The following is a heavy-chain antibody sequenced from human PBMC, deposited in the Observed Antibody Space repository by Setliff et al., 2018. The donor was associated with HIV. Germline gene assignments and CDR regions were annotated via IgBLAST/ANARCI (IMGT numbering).Heavy chain of an antibody. Sequence: GGSLRLSCAAPGLTFEYYAMTWVRQAPGKGLEWVSGISGSGDSTYYAPAVKGRFTISRDNVKNTLYLQMNSLRAEDTAVYYCARDATRGGDMDVWAKGTTVTVSS. CDR3: ARDATRGGDMDV. CDR2: ISGSGDST. D-gene: IGHD2-15*01. CDR1: GLTFEYYA. V-gene: IGHV3-23*01. J-gene: IGHJ6*03.